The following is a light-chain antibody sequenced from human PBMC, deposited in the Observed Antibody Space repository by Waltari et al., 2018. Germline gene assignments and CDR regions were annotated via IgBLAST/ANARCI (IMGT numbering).Light chain of an antibody. CDR3: QYYDSYPVT. V-gene: IGKV1-5*03. CDR2: KVS. Sequence: DIQMTHSPSTLSAFVGDSVPITCQARQNGNNNRGWYQQKPGKDPKALIQKVSRLENGVPSRFSGNGSGTDFTLTISSLQPYDFATDYCQYYDSYPVTFGGGTKVEIK. CDR1: QNGNNN. J-gene: IGKJ4*01.